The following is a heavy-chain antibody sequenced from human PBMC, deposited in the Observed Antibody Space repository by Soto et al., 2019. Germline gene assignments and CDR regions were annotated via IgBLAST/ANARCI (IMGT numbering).Heavy chain of an antibody. CDR2: ISYDGTNK. Sequence: QVQLVESGGGVVQPGRSLRLSCAASGFPFSSHAMYWVRQAPGKGLEWVALISYDGTNKQYADSVKGRLIVSRDDSTNTLSLQMNSLRPEDTAVYLCARDSNTYRDYYHGMDVWGQGTTVTVSS. CDR1: GFPFSSHA. CDR3: ARDSNTYRDYYHGMDV. V-gene: IGHV3-30-3*01. D-gene: IGHD3-10*02. J-gene: IGHJ6*01.